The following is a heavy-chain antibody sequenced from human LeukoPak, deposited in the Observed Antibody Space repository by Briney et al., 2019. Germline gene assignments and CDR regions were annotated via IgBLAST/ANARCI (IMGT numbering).Heavy chain of an antibody. CDR3: ARRGSSWYGNYNWFDP. V-gene: IGHV5-51*01. J-gene: IGHJ5*02. CDR1: GYSFTSYW. D-gene: IGHD6-13*01. CDR2: IYPGDSDT. Sequence: GESLKISCKGSGYSFTSYWIGWVRQMPGKGLEWMGIIYPGDSDTRYSPSFQGQVTISADKSISTAYLQWSSLKASDTAMYYCARRGSSWYGNYNWFDPWGQGTLVTVSS.